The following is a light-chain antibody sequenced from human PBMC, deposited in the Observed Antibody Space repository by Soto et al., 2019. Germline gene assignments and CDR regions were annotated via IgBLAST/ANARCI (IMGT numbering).Light chain of an antibody. J-gene: IGKJ1*01. V-gene: IGKV2-28*01. CDR2: LGS. CDR3: MQALQTPRT. CDR1: QSLQHNNGNTL. Sequence: EIVMTQSPLSLTVTPGEPASISCKSSQSLQHNNGNTLLDWYMQKPGQSPQLLIYLGSRRAPGVPDRVSGSGSGTDFTLRISTVEADDAAIYYSMQALQTPRTFGQGTKLEI.